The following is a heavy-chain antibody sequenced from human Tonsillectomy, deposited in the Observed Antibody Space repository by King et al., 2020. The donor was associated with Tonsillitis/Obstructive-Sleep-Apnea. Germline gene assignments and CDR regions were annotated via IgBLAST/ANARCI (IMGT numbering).Heavy chain of an antibody. J-gene: IGHJ6*03. D-gene: IGHD6-6*01. CDR2: IYYSGST. CDR1: GASLSTYY. CDR3: VGVKAARLFQSYYYMDV. V-gene: IGHV4-59*01. Sequence: VQLQESGPGLVKPSETLSLTCTVSGASLSTYYWSWIRQPPGKGLEWIVYIYYSGSTNYNPSLKSRVTISVDTSKKQFSLKLCSVTAADTAVYYCVGVKAARLFQSYYYMDVWGKGTPVTVSS.